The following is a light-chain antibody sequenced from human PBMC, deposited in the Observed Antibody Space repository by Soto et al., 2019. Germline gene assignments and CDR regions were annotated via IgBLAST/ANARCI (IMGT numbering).Light chain of an antibody. CDR3: QQLNGYQLA. CDR2: SAS. CDR1: PAMSTY. J-gene: IGKJ4*01. V-gene: IGKV1-9*01. Sequence: DIQLTQSPSFLSAFVGDTVTITCRASPAMSTYLAWYQQKPGKVPKLLIRSASTLQSGVPPRFSGGGSGTEFTLTISTLQPDDSGIYYCQQLNGYQLAFGGGTNVEIK.